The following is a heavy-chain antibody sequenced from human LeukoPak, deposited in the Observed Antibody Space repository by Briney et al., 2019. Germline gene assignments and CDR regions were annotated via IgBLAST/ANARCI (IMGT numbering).Heavy chain of an antibody. CDR1: GGSFSGYY. CDR2: INHSGST. CDR3: ARALGGTSYIPDY. D-gene: IGHD2-2*01. J-gene: IGHJ4*02. V-gene: IGHV4-34*01. Sequence: TTSETLSLTCAVYGGSFSGYYWSWIRQPPGKGLEWIGEINHSGSTNYNPSLKSRVTISVDTSKNQFSLKLSSVTAADTAVCYCARALGGTSYIPDYWGQGTLVTVSS.